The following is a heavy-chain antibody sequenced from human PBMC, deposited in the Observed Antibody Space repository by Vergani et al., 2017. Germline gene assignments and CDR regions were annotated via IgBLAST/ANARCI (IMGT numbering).Heavy chain of an antibody. CDR2: INPNSGGT. D-gene: IGHD2-2*01. V-gene: IGHV1-2*02. CDR3: ARVGTSSNRDYFYY. Sequence: QVQLVQSGAEGKKPGASVKVSCKASGYTFTDYFMHWVRQAPGQGLEWMGWINPNSGGTNYAQKFQGRVTMTRDTSISTAYMELSNLRSDDTAVYYCARVGTSSNRDYFYYWGQGTLVTVSS. CDR1: GYTFTDYF. J-gene: IGHJ4*02.